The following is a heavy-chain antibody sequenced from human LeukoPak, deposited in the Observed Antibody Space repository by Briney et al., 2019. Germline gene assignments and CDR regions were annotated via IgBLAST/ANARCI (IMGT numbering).Heavy chain of an antibody. V-gene: IGHV3-43*02. Sequence: GGSLRLSCVASGLPIADFAMHWVRQAPGKGLEWVSLTSGDGVSTFYADSVKGRFSISRDNSKNSLYLEMNSLRTEDAAMYYCAKESGKFDYWGQGTLVAVSS. CDR2: TSGDGVST. CDR1: GLPIADFA. CDR3: AKESGKFDY. J-gene: IGHJ4*02.